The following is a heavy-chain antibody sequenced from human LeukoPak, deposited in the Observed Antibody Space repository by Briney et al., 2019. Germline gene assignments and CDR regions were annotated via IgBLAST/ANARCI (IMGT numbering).Heavy chain of an antibody. CDR3: AKGSGTYYSDSSGYPNPFDY. CDR2: ISGNGGST. D-gene: IGHD3-22*01. CDR1: GFTFSSYA. J-gene: IGHJ4*02. Sequence: GGSLRLSCAASGFTFSSYAMSWVRQAPGKGLEWVSAISGNGGSTYYADSVRGQFTVSRDNSKNTLYLQMNSLRADDTAIYYCAKGSGTYYSDSSGYPNPFDYWGQGTLVTVSS. V-gene: IGHV3-23*01.